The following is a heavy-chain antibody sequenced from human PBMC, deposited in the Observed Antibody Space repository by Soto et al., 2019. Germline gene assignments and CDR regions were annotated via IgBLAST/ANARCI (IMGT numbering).Heavy chain of an antibody. CDR1: GFTISSYS. CDR3: PSAITVTRRIDMDV. D-gene: IGHD4-17*01. Sequence: XXSLTLPCAASGFTISSYSRHWVRQAPGKGLEWISYISSSRSTIYNAASVRGVFITARDNNNNSLYMQMNSLRHENTVLYYCPSAITVTRRIDMDVWGQGTTVTVSS. CDR2: ISSSRSTI. J-gene: IGHJ6*02. V-gene: IGHV3-48*02.